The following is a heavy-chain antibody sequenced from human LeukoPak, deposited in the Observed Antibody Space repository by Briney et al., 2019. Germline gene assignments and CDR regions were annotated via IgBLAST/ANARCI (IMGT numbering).Heavy chain of an antibody. Sequence: SQTLSLTCTDSGGTISSGSYYWRWIRQPAGRGLEWIGRIYTSGSTNYNPSLKIRVTISVDTSKNQFSLKLSSVTAADTAVYYCARSRDGYNFDYWGQGTLVSVSS. CDR3: ARSRDGYNFDY. J-gene: IGHJ4*02. V-gene: IGHV4-61*02. CDR2: IYTSGST. D-gene: IGHD5-24*01. CDR1: GGTISSGSYY.